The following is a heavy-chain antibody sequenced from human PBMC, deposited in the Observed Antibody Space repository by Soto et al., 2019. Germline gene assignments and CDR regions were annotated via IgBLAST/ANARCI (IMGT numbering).Heavy chain of an antibody. J-gene: IGHJ6*03. Sequence: SVKVSCKASGFTFTSSAMQWVRQARGQRLEWIGWIVVGSGNTNYAQKVQERVTITRDMSTSTAYMELSSLRSEDTAVYYCAAALPIRSSSLIYYYYMDVWGKGTTVTVSS. D-gene: IGHD6-6*01. CDR2: IVVGSGNT. CDR1: GFTFTSSA. V-gene: IGHV1-58*02. CDR3: AAALPIRSSSLIYYYYMDV.